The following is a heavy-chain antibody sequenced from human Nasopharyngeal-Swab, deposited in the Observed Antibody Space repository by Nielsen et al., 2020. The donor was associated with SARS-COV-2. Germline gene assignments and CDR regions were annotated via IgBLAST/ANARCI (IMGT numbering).Heavy chain of an antibody. D-gene: IGHD6-13*01. CDR3: ASLSSSSWFFDY. CDR1: GFTFSSYW. Sequence: LSLTYAASGFTFSSYWMSWVRQAPGKGLERVANIKQDGSEKYYVDSVKGRFTISRDNAKNSLYLQMNSLRAEDTAVYYCASLSSSSWFFDYWGQGTLVTVSS. V-gene: IGHV3-7*01. CDR2: IKQDGSEK. J-gene: IGHJ4*02.